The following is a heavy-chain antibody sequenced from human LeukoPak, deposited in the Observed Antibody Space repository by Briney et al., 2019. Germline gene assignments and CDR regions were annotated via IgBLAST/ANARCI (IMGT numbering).Heavy chain of an antibody. CDR3: ARAVAARPSDAFDI. J-gene: IGHJ3*02. CDR1: GGTFSSYA. D-gene: IGHD6-6*01. CDR2: IIRVFGTA. Sequence: ASVKVSCKASGGTFSSYAISWVRQAPGQGLEWMGRIIRVFGTANYAQKFQGRVTITTDESTSTAYMELSSLRSEDTAVYYCARAVAARPSDAFDIWGQGTMVTVSS. V-gene: IGHV1-69*05.